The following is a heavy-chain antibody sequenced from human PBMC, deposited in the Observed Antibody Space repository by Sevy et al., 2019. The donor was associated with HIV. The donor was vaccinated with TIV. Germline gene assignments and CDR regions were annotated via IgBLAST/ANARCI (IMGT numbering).Heavy chain of an antibody. Sequence: GGSLRLSCAASGFIFSTYTMTWVRQAPGKGLEWVSGISGSGGSTYYADSLKGRFTIFRDNSKSTVHLQMNSLRAEDTAVYYCAKGDRTFYGLDVWGQGTTVTVPS. D-gene: IGHD2-15*01. V-gene: IGHV3-23*01. CDR3: AKGDRTFYGLDV. CDR1: GFIFSTYT. J-gene: IGHJ6*02. CDR2: ISGSGGST.